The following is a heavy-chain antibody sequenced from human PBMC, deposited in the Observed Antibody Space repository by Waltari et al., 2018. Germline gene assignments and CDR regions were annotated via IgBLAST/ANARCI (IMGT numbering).Heavy chain of an antibody. J-gene: IGHJ6*02. D-gene: IGHD3-10*01. CDR1: GFTFSSYE. Sequence: EVQLVESGGGLVQPGGSLRLSCAASGFTFSSYEMNWVRQAPGKGLEWVSYISSSGSTIYYADSVKGRFTISRDNAKNSLYLQMNSLRAEDTAVYYCARDRAHYYYYGMDVWGQGTTVTVSS. CDR2: ISSSGSTI. CDR3: ARDRAHYYYYGMDV. V-gene: IGHV3-48*03.